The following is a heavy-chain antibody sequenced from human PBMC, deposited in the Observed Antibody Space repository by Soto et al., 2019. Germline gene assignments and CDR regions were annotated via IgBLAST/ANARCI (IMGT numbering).Heavy chain of an antibody. V-gene: IGHV1-2*04. CDR3: ARVRYDILTGYADYYGLDV. CDR2: INPNSGGT. D-gene: IGHD3-9*01. Sequence: ASVKVSCKAPGYTFTGYYMHWVRQAPGQGLEWMGWINPNSGGTNYAQKFQGWVTMTRDTSISTAYMELSRLRSDDTAVYYCARVRYDILTGYADYYGLDVSGQGTTVIVSS. J-gene: IGHJ6*02. CDR1: GYTFTGYY.